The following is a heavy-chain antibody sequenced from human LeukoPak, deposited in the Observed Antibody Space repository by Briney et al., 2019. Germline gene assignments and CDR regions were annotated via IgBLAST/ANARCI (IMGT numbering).Heavy chain of an antibody. CDR2: INPNSGGT. D-gene: IGHD1-26*01. CDR3: ARDYGFYSGLYFFDY. J-gene: IGHJ4*02. Sequence: ASVKVSCKASGYTFTGHYIHWVRQAPGQGLEWMGWINPNSGGTRYAQKFQGRVTMTRDTSISTAYMDLGRLRSDDTALYSCARDYGFYSGLYFFDYWGQGTLVTVSS. CDR1: GYTFTGHY. V-gene: IGHV1-2*02.